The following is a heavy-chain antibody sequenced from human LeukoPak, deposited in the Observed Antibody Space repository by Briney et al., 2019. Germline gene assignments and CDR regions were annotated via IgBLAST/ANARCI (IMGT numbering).Heavy chain of an antibody. CDR2: IYSGGTT. CDR1: GFSFSSYG. D-gene: IGHD3-9*01. J-gene: IGHJ1*01. V-gene: IGHV3-66*01. Sequence: GGSLRLSCAASGFSFSSYGMNWVRQAPGKGLEWVSVIYSGGTTYYADSVKGRFTISRDNSKNTVYLQMNSLRAEDTAVYYCAKKGLRYFDWLSDWGQGTLVTVSS. CDR3: AKKGLRYFDWLSD.